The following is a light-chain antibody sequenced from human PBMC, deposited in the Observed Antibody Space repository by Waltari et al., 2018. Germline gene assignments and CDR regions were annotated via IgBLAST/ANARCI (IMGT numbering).Light chain of an antibody. V-gene: IGLV2-14*03. CDR2: DVT. J-gene: IGLJ2*01. Sequence: QSALTQPASVSGSPGQSITISCTGTSSDVGAYNYVSWYQHHPGKAPKLMIYDVTKWPSGVSHRFSGSKSGNTASLTISGLQAEDEADYYCGSYTTSSTFVFGGGTKLTVL. CDR1: SSDVGAYNY. CDR3: GSYTTSSTFV.